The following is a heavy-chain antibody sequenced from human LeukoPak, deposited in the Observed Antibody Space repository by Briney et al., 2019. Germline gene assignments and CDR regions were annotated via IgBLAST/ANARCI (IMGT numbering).Heavy chain of an antibody. D-gene: IGHD3-22*01. J-gene: IGHJ6*02. CDR1: GGTFSSYA. Sequence: GSSVKVSCKASGGTFSSYAISWVRQAPGQGLEWMGIINPSGGSTSYAQKFQGRVTMTRDTSTSTVYMELSSLRSEDTAVYYCARDHPYYYDSSGYPNPYYYYGMDVWGQGTTVTVSS. CDR2: INPSGGST. V-gene: IGHV1-46*01. CDR3: ARDHPYYYDSSGYPNPYYYYGMDV.